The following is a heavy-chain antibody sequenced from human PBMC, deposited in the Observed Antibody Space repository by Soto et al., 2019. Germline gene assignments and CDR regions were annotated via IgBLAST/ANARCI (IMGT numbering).Heavy chain of an antibody. CDR1: GFTFSSYA. CDR3: AKDRAEWGSYDY. V-gene: IGHV3-23*01. Sequence: EVQMLESGGGLVQPGESLRLSCAASGFTFSSYAMSWVRQAPGKGLKWVSTISGSGGSTYYAESVKGRFTISRDNYKNTLYLQMNSLRAEDTAVYYCAKDRAEWGSYDYWGQGILVTVSS. CDR2: ISGSGGST. J-gene: IGHJ4*02. D-gene: IGHD7-27*01.